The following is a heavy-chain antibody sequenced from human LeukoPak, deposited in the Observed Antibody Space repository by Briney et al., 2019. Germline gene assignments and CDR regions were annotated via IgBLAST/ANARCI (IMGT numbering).Heavy chain of an antibody. CDR1: DGSITTYY. J-gene: IGHJ3*02. CDR2: IYSSGTT. Sequence: SETLSLTCTVSDGSITTYYWNWIRQPAGKGLEFIGRIYSSGTTNYNPSLKSRVTMSVDTSKNQFSLELSSVTAADTAVYYCARGAPVAGHDAFDIWGPGTLVSVSS. D-gene: IGHD6-19*01. V-gene: IGHV4-4*07. CDR3: ARGAPVAGHDAFDI.